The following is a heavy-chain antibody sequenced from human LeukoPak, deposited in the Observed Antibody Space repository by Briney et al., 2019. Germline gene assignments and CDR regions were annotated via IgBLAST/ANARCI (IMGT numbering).Heavy chain of an antibody. CDR2: INSDGSST. CDR3: ARGADLGDF. J-gene: IGHJ4*02. Sequence: SGGSLRLSCAASGFTFSSYWMHWVRQAPGTGLVWVSRINSDGSSTTYADSVKGRFTISRDNAKNTLYLQMNSLRAEDTAVYYCARGADLGDFCGQGTLVTVSS. D-gene: IGHD3-16*01. CDR1: GFTFSSYW. V-gene: IGHV3-74*01.